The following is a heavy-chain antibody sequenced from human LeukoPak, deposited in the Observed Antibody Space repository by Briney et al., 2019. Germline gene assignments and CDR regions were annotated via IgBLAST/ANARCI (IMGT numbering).Heavy chain of an antibody. Sequence: GGSLRLSCAASGFTFSSYSMNWVRQAPGKGLEWVSYISSSSSTIYYADSVKGRFTISRDNAKNSLYLQMNSLRAEDTAVYYCARSNRRLLWALFDPWGQGPLVTVFS. D-gene: IGHD3-10*01. CDR3: ARSNRRLLWALFDP. J-gene: IGHJ5*02. CDR2: ISSSSSTI. V-gene: IGHV3-48*04. CDR1: GFTFSSYS.